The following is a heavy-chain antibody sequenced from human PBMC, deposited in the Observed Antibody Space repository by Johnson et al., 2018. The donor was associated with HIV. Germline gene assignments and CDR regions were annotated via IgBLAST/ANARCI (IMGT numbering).Heavy chain of an antibody. Sequence: QVQLVESGGGVVQPGRSLRLSCAASGFTFSSYAMHWVRQAPGKGLEWVAVISYDGSNKYNVDSVKGRFTISRDNAKNSLYLQMNSLRAEDTAVYYCARALAAAGTSAFDIWGQGTMVTVSS. CDR2: ISYDGSNK. D-gene: IGHD6-13*01. J-gene: IGHJ3*02. CDR3: ARALAAAGTSAFDI. CDR1: GFTFSSYA. V-gene: IGHV3-30*04.